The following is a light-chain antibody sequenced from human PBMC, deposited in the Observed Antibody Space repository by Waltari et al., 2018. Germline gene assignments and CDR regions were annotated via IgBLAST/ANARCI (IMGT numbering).Light chain of an antibody. J-gene: IGLJ2*01. V-gene: IGLV3-1*01. CDR1: KLGDKY. CDR2: QDS. CDR3: QAWDSSIVV. Sequence: SYELTQPPSVSVSPGQTASITCPGDKLGDKYACWYQQKPGQSPVPVIYQDSKRPSGIPERFSGSNSGNTATLTISGTQAMDEADYYCQAWDSSIVVFGGGTKLTVL.